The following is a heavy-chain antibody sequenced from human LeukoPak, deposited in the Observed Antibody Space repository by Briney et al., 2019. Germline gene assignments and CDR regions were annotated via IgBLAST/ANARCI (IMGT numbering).Heavy chain of an antibody. CDR3: ARDRFGDYPSYYYGMDV. J-gene: IGHJ6*02. D-gene: IGHD4-17*01. Sequence: GGSLRLSCAASGFTFSSYWMSWFRQAPGKGLEWLANIKQDGSERLYVDSVKGRFTVSRDNAKNSLYLQMDSLRAEDTAVYYCARDRFGDYPSYYYGMDVWGQGTTVTVSS. CDR2: IKQDGSER. V-gene: IGHV3-7*01. CDR1: GFTFSSYW.